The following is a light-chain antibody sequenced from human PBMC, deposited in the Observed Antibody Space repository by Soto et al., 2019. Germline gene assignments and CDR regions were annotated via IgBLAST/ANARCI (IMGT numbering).Light chain of an antibody. CDR1: SSDVGVHNY. J-gene: IGLJ1*01. CDR3: SSYSSSSTLRV. Sequence: QAVVTQPASVSGSPGQSITISCTGTSSDVGVHNYVSWYQQHPGKAPKVMIYEVTNRPSGVSNRFSGSKSGNTASLTISGLQAEDEADYYCSSYSSSSTLRVFGTGTKLTVL. V-gene: IGLV2-14*01. CDR2: EVT.